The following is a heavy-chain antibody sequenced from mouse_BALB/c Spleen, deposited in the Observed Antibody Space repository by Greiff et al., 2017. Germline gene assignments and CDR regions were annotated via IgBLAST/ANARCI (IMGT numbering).Heavy chain of an antibody. CDR2: ISSGSSTI. J-gene: IGHJ4*01. CDR1: GFTFSSFG. D-gene: IGHD1-1*01. CDR3: ARSCYYYGSSYYAMDY. Sequence: EVMLVESGGGLVQPGGSRKLSCAASGFTFSSFGMHWVRQAPEKGLEWVAYISSGSSTIYYADTVKGRFTISRDNPKNTLFLQMTSLRSEDTAMYYCARSCYYYGSSYYAMDYWGQGTSVTVAS. V-gene: IGHV5-17*02.